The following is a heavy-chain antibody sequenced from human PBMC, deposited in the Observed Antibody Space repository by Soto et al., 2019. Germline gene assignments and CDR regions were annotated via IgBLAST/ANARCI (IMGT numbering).Heavy chain of an antibody. CDR3: AREGHLYSSSWYGSWFDP. Sequence: GGSLRLSCAASGFTFSSYSMNWVRQAPGKGLEWVSSISSSSSYIYYADSVKGRFTISRDNAKNSLYLQMNSLRAEDTAVYYCAREGHLYSSSWYGSWFDPWGQGTLVTVSS. V-gene: IGHV3-21*01. CDR1: GFTFSSYS. D-gene: IGHD6-13*01. J-gene: IGHJ5*02. CDR2: ISSSSSYI.